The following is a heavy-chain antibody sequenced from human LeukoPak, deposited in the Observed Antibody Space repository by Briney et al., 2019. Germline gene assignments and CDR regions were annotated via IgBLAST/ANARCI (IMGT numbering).Heavy chain of an antibody. D-gene: IGHD3-9*01. CDR1: GGSISSSSYY. CDR2: IYYSGST. V-gene: IGHV4-39*07. CDR3: ARTVLRYFDWLTKPHNWFDP. J-gene: IGHJ5*02. Sequence: TSETLSLTCTVSGGSISSSSYYWGWIRQPPGKGLEWIGSIYYSGSTNYNPSLKSRVTISVDTSKNQFSLKLSSVTAADTAVYYCARTVLRYFDWLTKPHNWFDPWGQGTLVTVSS.